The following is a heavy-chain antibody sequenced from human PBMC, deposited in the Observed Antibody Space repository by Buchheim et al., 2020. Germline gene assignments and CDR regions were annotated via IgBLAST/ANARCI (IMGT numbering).Heavy chain of an antibody. J-gene: IGHJ4*02. CDR3: ASLLRTDY. Sequence: EVQLLESGGGLVQPGGSLRLSCAASGFSFSTYPMAWVRQAPGKGLEWVSATSGSDGATYYADSVKGRFTISRDNSKNSLYLQMNSLRDEDTAVYYCASLLRTDYWGQGTL. CDR2: TSGSDGAT. D-gene: IGHD2/OR15-2a*01. CDR1: GFSFSTYP. V-gene: IGHV3-23*01.